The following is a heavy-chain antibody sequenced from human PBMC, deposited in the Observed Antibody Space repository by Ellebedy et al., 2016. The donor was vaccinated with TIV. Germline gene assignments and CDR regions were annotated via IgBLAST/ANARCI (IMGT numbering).Heavy chain of an antibody. J-gene: IGHJ4*02. Sequence: ASVNVSCXASLYTFTGYYMQWVRQAPGQGLEWMGWISAYNGNTNYAQKLQGRVTMTTDTSTSTAYMELRSLRPDDTAVYYCARELVGAPFDYWGQGTLVTVSS. CDR2: ISAYNGNT. CDR1: LYTFTGYY. V-gene: IGHV1-18*04. D-gene: IGHD1-26*01. CDR3: ARELVGAPFDY.